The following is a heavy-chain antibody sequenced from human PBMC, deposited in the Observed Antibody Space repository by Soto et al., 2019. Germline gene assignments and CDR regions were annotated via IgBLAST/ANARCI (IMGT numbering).Heavy chain of an antibody. D-gene: IGHD3-22*01. J-gene: IGHJ4*02. CDR3: ARLFYYDFSGYHYFFDY. CDR2: IYYSGNT. CDR1: GGSISTSSYY. V-gene: IGHV4-39*01. Sequence: QLQLQESGPGLVKPSETLSLTCTVSGGSISTSSYYWGWIRQPPGKGLEWIGTIYYSGNTYYNPSLKSRVTISVDTSKNQFSVKLCSVTAADTAIYYCARLFYYDFSGYHYFFDYWGQGTLVTVSS.